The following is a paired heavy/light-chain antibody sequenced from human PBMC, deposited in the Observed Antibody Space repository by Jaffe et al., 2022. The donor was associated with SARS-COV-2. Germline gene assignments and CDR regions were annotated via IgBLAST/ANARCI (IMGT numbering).Light chain of an antibody. V-gene: IGLV1-44*01. CDR1: SSNIGSNT. Sequence: QSVLTQPPSASGTPGQRVTISCSGSSSNIGSNTVNWYQQLPGTAPKLLIYSNNQRPSGVPDRFSGSKSGTSASLAISGLQSEDEADYYCAAWDDSLNGGVFGGGTKLTVL. CDR2: SNN. CDR3: AAWDDSLNGGV. J-gene: IGLJ2*01.
Heavy chain of an antibody. V-gene: IGHV1-8*01. CDR1: GYTFTSYD. D-gene: IGHD3-10*01. CDR3: ARGSTMMVRGVIKGDKLDY. Sequence: QVQLVQSGAEVKKPGASVKVSCKASGYTFTSYDINWVRQATGHGLEWMGWMNPNSNDTGYAQNFQGRVTMTWNTSISTAYMELSSLRSEDTAVYYCARGSTMMVRGVIKGDKLDYWGQGTLVTVSS. J-gene: IGHJ4*02. CDR2: MNPNSNDT.